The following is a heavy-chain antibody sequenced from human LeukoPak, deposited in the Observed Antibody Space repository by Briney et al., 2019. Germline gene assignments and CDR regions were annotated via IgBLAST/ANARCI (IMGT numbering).Heavy chain of an antibody. CDR3: TRSVRNGHIDY. Sequence: ASVKVSCKSSGYTFTSYDINWVRQATGQGLEYMGWMNPNSGNTGYAQKFQGRVTMTRSTSISTAYMELSSLRFEDTAVYYCTRSVRNGHIDYWGQGTLVTVSS. D-gene: IGHD2-21*01. J-gene: IGHJ4*02. CDR2: MNPNSGNT. V-gene: IGHV1-8*01. CDR1: GYTFTSYD.